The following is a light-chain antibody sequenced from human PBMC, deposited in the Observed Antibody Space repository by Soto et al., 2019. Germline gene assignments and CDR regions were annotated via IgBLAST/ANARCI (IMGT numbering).Light chain of an antibody. Sequence: QSALTQPRSVSGSTGQSVTISCTGTSSDVGGYNYVSWYQQHPAKAPKLLIYDVTKRPSGVPNRFSGSKSGNTASLIISGLQAEDEADYYCCSYAGTYTLYVFGTGTKVT. CDR2: DVT. CDR1: SSDVGGYNY. J-gene: IGLJ1*01. CDR3: CSYAGTYTLYV. V-gene: IGLV2-11*01.